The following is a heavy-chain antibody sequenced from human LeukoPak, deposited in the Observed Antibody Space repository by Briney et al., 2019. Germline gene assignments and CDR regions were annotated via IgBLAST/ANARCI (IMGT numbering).Heavy chain of an antibody. CDR2: MNPNSGNT. CDR3: ARGGNYDILTGHFDY. V-gene: IGHV1-8*01. CDR1: GYTVNSYD. J-gene: IGHJ4*02. D-gene: IGHD3-9*01. Sequence: ASVKVSCKASGYTVNSYDINWVRQATGQGLEWMGWMNPNSGNTGYAQKFQGRVTMTRNTSISTAYMELSSLRSEDTAVYYCARGGNYDILTGHFDYWGQGTLVTVSS.